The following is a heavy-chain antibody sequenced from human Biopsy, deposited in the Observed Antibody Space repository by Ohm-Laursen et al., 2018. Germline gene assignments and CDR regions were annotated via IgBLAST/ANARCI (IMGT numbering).Heavy chain of an antibody. CDR1: GFGVNTYG. J-gene: IGHJ4*02. D-gene: IGHD5-24*01. CDR3: ATGPSGVATIG. V-gene: IGHV3-30*03. Sequence: SLRLSCTASGFGVNTYGMHWVRQGPGKGLEWVSVISSDGTKELYADSVKGRFTISRDNSKNTLYLQMNSLRVEDTAVYYCATGPSGVATIGRGQGTLVTVSS. CDR2: ISSDGTKE.